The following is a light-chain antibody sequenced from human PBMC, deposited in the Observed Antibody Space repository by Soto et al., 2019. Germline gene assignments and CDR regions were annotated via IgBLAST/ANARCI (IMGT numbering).Light chain of an antibody. Sequence: EIVLTQSPATLSLSPGERDTLSCRASQSVSSYLAWYQQKPGQAPRLLIYDASNRATGIPARFSGSGSGTDFTLTISSLEPEDFSVYYCQQRSNWPPNATFGGGTKL. CDR3: QQRSNWPPNAT. CDR2: DAS. J-gene: IGKJ4*01. V-gene: IGKV3-11*01. CDR1: QSVSSY.